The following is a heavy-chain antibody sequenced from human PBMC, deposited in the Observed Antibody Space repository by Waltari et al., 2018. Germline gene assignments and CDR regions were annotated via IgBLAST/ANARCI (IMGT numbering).Heavy chain of an antibody. J-gene: IGHJ3*02. CDR1: GFTFSSYW. Sequence: EVQLVESGGGLVQPGGSLRLSCAASGFTFSSYWMSWVRQAPGKGLEWVANIKQDGSEKYYVDSVKGRFTISRDNAKNSLYLQMNSLRAEDTAVYYCARVITVGAAKGAFDIWGQGTMVTVSS. V-gene: IGHV3-7*01. D-gene: IGHD1-26*01. CDR3: ARVITVGAAKGAFDI. CDR2: IKQDGSEK.